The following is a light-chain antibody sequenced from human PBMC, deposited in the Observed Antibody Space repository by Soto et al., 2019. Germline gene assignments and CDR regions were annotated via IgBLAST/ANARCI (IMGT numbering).Light chain of an antibody. V-gene: IGLV1-40*01. CDR3: AAWDDSLKAML. J-gene: IGLJ3*02. CDR2: GDS. Sequence: QSVLTQPPSVSGAPGQRVTISCTGSSSNIGAGYHVHWYQQLPGAAPKLLIFGDSNRPSGVPDRFSGSKSGTAGSLAISGLQSEDEAHYYCAAWDDSLKAMLFGGGTKLTVL. CDR1: SSNIGAGYH.